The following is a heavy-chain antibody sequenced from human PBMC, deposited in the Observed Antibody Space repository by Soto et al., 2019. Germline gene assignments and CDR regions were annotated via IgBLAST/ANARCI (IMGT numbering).Heavy chain of an antibody. Sequence: GGSLRLSCAASGFTFSNAWMSWVRQAPGKGLEWVGRIKSKTGGGTTDYAAPVKGRFTISRDDSKNTLYLQMNSLKTEDTAVYYCTTEQYYDFWSGYHNSDYWGQGTLVTVSS. V-gene: IGHV3-15*01. CDR2: IKSKTGGGTT. J-gene: IGHJ4*02. CDR1: GFTFSNAW. CDR3: TTEQYYDFWSGYHNSDY. D-gene: IGHD3-3*01.